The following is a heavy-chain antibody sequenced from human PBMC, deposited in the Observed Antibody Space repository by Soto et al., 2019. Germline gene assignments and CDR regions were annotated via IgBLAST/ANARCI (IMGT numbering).Heavy chain of an antibody. J-gene: IGHJ3*02. V-gene: IGHV4-30-2*01. CDR3: ARLKSDDDAFDI. CDR1: SNSILSNTYS. D-gene: IGHD2-21*02. Sequence: SDTLSLTCAFHSNSILSNTYSWISIRQPPGKGLEWVGYIHHSGNTYFNPSLKSRVTISVDRSKNQLSLKLTSVTAADTAVYYCARLKSDDDAFDIWGQGTMVTVS. CDR2: IHHSGNT.